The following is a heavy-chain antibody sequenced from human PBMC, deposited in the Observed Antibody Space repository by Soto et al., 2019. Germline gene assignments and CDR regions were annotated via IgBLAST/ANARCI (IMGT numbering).Heavy chain of an antibody. CDR1: GGTFSSYA. V-gene: IGHV1-69*13. J-gene: IGHJ4*02. CDR3: VRGIVAYEATFDY. Sequence: SVKVSCKASGGTFSSYAISWVRQAPGQGLEWMGGIIPIFGTANYAQKFQGRVTITADESTSTAYMELSSLRSEDTAVYYCVRGIVAYEATFDYWGQGTRVTVSS. CDR2: IIPIFGTA. D-gene: IGHD5-12*01.